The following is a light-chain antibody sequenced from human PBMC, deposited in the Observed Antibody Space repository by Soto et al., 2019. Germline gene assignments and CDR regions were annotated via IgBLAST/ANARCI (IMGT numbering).Light chain of an antibody. CDR2: EVS. V-gene: IGLV2-8*01. Sequence: QSALTQPPSASGSPGQSVTISCTGTSSDIGAYIYVSWYQQHPGKAPKLMIYEVSKRPSGVPDRFSGSKSGNTASLTVSGLQAEDEADYYCSSYAGSNNFKVFGGGTQRPS. CDR3: SSYAGSNNFKV. J-gene: IGLJ2*01. CDR1: SSDIGAYIY.